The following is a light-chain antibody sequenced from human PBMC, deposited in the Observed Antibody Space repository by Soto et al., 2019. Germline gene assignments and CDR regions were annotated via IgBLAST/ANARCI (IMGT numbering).Light chain of an antibody. Sequence: ESILTQSPATLSLSPGERATLSCRASQTVNNYLAWYQQKPGQVPRLLMYDAVRRATGIPDRFSGSVAGTDFTLTISSLEPEDFAVYYCKQRSGRLTFGGGTRVELK. CDR3: KQRSGRLT. J-gene: IGKJ4*01. V-gene: IGKV3-11*01. CDR2: DAV. CDR1: QTVNNY.